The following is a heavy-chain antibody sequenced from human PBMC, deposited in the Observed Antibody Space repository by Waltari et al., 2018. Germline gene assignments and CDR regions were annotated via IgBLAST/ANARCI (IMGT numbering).Heavy chain of an antibody. CDR3: ARGGGIQIGIYDAFDI. V-gene: IGHV3-53*01. J-gene: IGHJ3*02. Sequence: EVQLVESGGGLIQPGGSLRLSCAASGFTVSSNYMSWVRQAPGKGRELVSVIYSGGSTYYADSVKGRFTISRDNSKNTLYLQMNSLRAEDTAVYYCARGGGIQIGIYDAFDIWGQGTMVTVSS. D-gene: IGHD3-16*01. CDR2: IYSGGST. CDR1: GFTVSSNY.